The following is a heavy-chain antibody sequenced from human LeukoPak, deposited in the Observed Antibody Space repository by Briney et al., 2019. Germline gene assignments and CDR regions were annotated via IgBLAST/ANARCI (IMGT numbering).Heavy chain of an antibody. J-gene: IGHJ2*01. V-gene: IGHV3-30*18. D-gene: IGHD6-19*01. Sequence: GGSLRLSCAASGFTFSRHGMHWVRQAPGKGLEWVAVIGDTGRAKYYADSVKGRFTISRDNSKNTLYLQMNSLRAEDTAVYYCAKVAQWPRYWYFDLWGRGTLVTVSS. CDR3: AKVAQWPRYWYFDL. CDR2: IGDTGRAK. CDR1: GFTFSRHG.